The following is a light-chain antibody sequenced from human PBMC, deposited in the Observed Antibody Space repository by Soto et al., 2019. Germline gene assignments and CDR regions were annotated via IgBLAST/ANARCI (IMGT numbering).Light chain of an antibody. Sequence: QSALTQPASVSGSPGQSITISCTGTSSDVGGYNFVPCYQQNPGKAPKLMIYEVTTRPSGVVNRFSGSKSVTTASLTISGLQAEDEADYYCSSYTSSYTWVFGGGTKLTVL. V-gene: IGLV2-14*01. CDR1: SSDVGGYNF. CDR3: SSYTSSYTWV. CDR2: EVT. J-gene: IGLJ3*02.